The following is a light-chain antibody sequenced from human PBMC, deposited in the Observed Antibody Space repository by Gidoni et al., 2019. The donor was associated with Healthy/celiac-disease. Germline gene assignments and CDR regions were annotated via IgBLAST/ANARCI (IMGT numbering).Light chain of an antibody. CDR3: QQRSNWAGWT. Sequence: EIVLTQSPATLSLSPGERATLSCRASQSVSSYLAWYQQKPGQAPRLLIYDASSGSGTDFTLTISSLEPEDFAVYYCQQRSNWAGWTFGQGTKVEIK. J-gene: IGKJ1*01. CDR2: DAS. V-gene: IGKV3-11*01. CDR1: QSVSSY.